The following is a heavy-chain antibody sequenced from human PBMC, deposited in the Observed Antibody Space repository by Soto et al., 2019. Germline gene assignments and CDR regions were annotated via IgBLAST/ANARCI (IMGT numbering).Heavy chain of an antibody. CDR2: ISGSGGST. J-gene: IGHJ4*02. CDR3: AKARYSSSWSFDY. CDR1: GFTFSKAW. V-gene: IGHV3-23*01. Sequence: QPGGSLRLSCAASGFTFSKAWMGWVRQAPGKGLEWVSAISGSGGSTYYADSVKGRFTISRDNSKNTLYLQMNSLRAEDTAVYYCAKARYSSSWSFDYWGQGTLVTVSS. D-gene: IGHD6-13*01.